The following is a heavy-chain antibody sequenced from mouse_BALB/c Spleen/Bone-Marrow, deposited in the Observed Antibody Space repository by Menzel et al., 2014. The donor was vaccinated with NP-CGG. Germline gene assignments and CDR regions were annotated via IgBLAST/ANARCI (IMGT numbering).Heavy chain of an antibody. CDR2: IDPANGNT. CDR3: ARWLLPYGLDY. Sequence: EVQGVESGAELVKPGASVKLSCKASGYTFTSYYMYWVKQRPEQGLEWIGRIDPANGNTKYDPKFQGEATITADTSSNTAYLQLSSLTSEDTAVYYCARWLLPYGLDYWGQGTSVTVSS. D-gene: IGHD2-3*01. CDR1: GYTFTSYY. J-gene: IGHJ4*01. V-gene: IGHV14-3*02.